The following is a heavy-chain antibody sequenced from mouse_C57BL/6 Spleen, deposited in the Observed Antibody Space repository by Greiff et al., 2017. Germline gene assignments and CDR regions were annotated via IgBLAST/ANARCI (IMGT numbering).Heavy chain of an antibody. CDR2: IDPETGGT. Sequence: QVQLKESGAELVRPGASVTLSCKASGYTFTDYEMHWVKQTPVHGLEWIGAIDPETGGTAYNQKFKGKAILTADKSSSTPYMELRSLTSEDSAVYYCTRSERDYDAMDYWGQGTSVTVSS. V-gene: IGHV1-15*01. CDR3: TRSERDYDAMDY. J-gene: IGHJ4*01. CDR1: GYTFTDYE.